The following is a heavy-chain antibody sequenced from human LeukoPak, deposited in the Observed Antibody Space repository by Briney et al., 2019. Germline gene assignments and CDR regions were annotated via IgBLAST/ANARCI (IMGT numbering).Heavy chain of an antibody. D-gene: IGHD1-26*01. Sequence: PGGSLRLSCAASGFTFSDYYMGWIRQAPGKGLEWVSYISSSGSTIYYADSVKGRFTISRDNAKNSLYLQMNSLRAEDTAVYYCARDRTSQWEPDAFDIWGQGTMVTVSS. V-gene: IGHV3-11*01. CDR1: GFTFSDYY. CDR3: ARDRTSQWEPDAFDI. CDR2: ISSSGSTI. J-gene: IGHJ3*02.